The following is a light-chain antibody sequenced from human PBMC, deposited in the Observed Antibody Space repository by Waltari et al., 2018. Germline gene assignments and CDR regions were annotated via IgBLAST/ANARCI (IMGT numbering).Light chain of an antibody. V-gene: IGKV3-11*01. CDR1: QSVRTY. J-gene: IGKJ4*01. Sequence: EIVLTQSPATLSLSPGERATLSCRASQSVRTYLAWYQHRPGQAPRLLIYDASNRATDHPSRFRWSGSGTDFTLTISSLQPEDFAVYYCQERSNWPGGAFGGGTKVEI. CDR2: DAS. CDR3: QERSNWPGGA.